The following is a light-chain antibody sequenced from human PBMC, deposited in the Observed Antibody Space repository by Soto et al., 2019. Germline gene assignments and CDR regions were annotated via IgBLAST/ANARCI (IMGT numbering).Light chain of an antibody. Sequence: DIQMTQSPSTLSASLGATVTITFRASQSISDWLAWFQQKPGKAPKLLIYDASSLESGVPSRFRGSGSGTEFTLTIKSLQPDDFATYYCQQHNSSPWTFGQGTKVDIK. CDR3: QQHNSSPWT. V-gene: IGKV1-5*01. CDR1: QSISDW. J-gene: IGKJ1*01. CDR2: DAS.